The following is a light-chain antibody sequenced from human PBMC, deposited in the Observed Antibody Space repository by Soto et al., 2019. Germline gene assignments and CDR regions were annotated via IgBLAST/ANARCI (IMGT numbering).Light chain of an antibody. CDR1: QNIRSS. Sequence: DIQMTQSPSTLSASVGDRVTITCRASQNIRSSLAWYQQKSGKTPKVLIHRASSLKSGVPSRFSGSGSGTEFTLTISTLQPDDFAPYYCQQYSSHIYPFAQGTKLEIK. CDR2: RAS. J-gene: IGKJ2*01. V-gene: IGKV1-5*03. CDR3: QQYSSHIYP.